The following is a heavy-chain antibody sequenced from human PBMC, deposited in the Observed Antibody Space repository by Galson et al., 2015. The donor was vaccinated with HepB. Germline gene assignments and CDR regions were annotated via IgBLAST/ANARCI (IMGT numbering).Heavy chain of an antibody. D-gene: IGHD3-22*01. V-gene: IGHV3-64D*06. J-gene: IGHJ3*02. Sequence: SLRLSCAASGFTFSSYAMRWVRQAPGKGLEYVSAISSNGGSTYYADSVKGRFTISRDNSKNTLYLQMSSLKAEDTAVYYCVKGGSITMIVVVIAGEDAFDIWGQGTMVTVSS. CDR1: GFTFSSYA. CDR3: VKGGSITMIVVVIAGEDAFDI. CDR2: ISSNGGST.